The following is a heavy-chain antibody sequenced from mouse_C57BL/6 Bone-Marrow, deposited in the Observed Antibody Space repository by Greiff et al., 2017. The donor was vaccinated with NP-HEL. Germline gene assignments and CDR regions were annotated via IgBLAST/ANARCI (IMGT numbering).Heavy chain of an antibody. Sequence: QVQLQQSGAELVKPGASVKLSCKASGYTFTEYTIHWVKQRSGQGLEWIGWFYPGSGSIKYNEKFKDKATLTADKSSSTVYMKLRRLTSEDSAVYFWARHEVGHYYGTTYGGAMDYWGQGTAVTVSS. CDR1: GYTFTEYT. J-gene: IGHJ4*01. CDR3: ARHEVGHYYGTTYGGAMDY. V-gene: IGHV1-62-2*01. D-gene: IGHD1-1*01. CDR2: FYPGSGSI.